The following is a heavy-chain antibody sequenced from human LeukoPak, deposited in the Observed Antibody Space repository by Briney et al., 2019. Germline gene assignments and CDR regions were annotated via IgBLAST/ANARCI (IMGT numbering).Heavy chain of an antibody. CDR3: AKRIYSAGNYGMDV. CDR1: GFTFSSYA. J-gene: IGHJ6*02. V-gene: IGHV3-23*01. CDR2: ISGSGGST. Sequence: GGSLRLSCAASGFTFSSYAMSWVRQAPGKGLEWVSAISGSGGSTYYADSVKGRFTISRDNSKNTLYLQMNSLRAEDTALYYCAKRIYSAGNYGMDVWGQGTTVTVSS. D-gene: IGHD1-1*01.